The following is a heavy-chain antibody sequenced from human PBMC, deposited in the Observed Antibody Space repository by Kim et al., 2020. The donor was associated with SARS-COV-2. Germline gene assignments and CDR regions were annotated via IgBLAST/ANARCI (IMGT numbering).Heavy chain of an antibody. Sequence: GGSLRLSCTVSGFTFSSSWMHWVRQAPGKGLAWVSRMNRDGSGKTYADSVKGRFTISRDNAKNTLFLQMDSLSADDTAVYYCARSSWG. V-gene: IGHV3-74*01. CDR1: GFTFSSSW. CDR2: MNRDGSGK. CDR3: ARSS. J-gene: IGHJ5*01.